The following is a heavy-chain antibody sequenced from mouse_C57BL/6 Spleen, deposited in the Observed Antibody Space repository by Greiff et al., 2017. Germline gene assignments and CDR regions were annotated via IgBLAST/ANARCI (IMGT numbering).Heavy chain of an antibody. V-gene: IGHV3-6*01. J-gene: IGHJ4*01. CDR3: ARDRRRDAMDY. CDR1: GYSITSGYY. CDR2: ISYDGSN. Sequence: DVKLQESGPGLVKPSQSLSLTCSVTGYSITSGYYWNWIRQFPGNKLEWMGYISYDGSNYYNPSLKKRISITRNTSKNPLFLKLNSVTAEDTATYYCARDRRRDAMDYWGQGTSVTVSS.